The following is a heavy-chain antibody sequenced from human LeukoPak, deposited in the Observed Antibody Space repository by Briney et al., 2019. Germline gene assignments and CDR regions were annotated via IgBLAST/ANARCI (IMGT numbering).Heavy chain of an antibody. Sequence: PSETLSLTCTVSGGSISSYYWSWIRQPPGKGLEWIGYIYYSGSTNYNPSLKSRVTISVDTSKNQFSLKLSSVTAADTAVYYCARHVYGLRSRGNDAFDIWGQGTMVTVSS. CDR1: GGSISSYY. CDR3: ARHVYGLRSRGNDAFDI. J-gene: IGHJ3*02. V-gene: IGHV4-59*08. CDR2: IYYSGST. D-gene: IGHD5-12*01.